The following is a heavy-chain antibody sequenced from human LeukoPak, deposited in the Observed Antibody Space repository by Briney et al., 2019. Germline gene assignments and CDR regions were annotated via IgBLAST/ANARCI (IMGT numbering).Heavy chain of an antibody. V-gene: IGHV1-69*13. J-gene: IGHJ4*02. D-gene: IGHD3-22*01. CDR2: IIPIFATA. Sequence: SVKVSCKASGGTFSSYAISWVRQAPGQGLEWMGGIIPIFATANYAQKFQGRVTITADESTGTAYMELSSLRSEDTAVYYCARGPITTRSHFDYWGQGTLVTVSS. CDR3: ARGPITTRSHFDY. CDR1: GGTFSSYA.